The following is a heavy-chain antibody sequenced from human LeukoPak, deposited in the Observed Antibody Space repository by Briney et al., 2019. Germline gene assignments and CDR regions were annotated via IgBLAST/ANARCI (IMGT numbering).Heavy chain of an antibody. CDR3: AKDRGVAARHGFDI. CDR2: VTGSGGTT. CDR1: GFTFSSFA. J-gene: IGHJ3*02. Sequence: GGSLRPSCAASGFTFSSFAMTWVRQAPGNGLEWVSAVTGSGGTTYYADSVKGRFTISRHNSKNTVYLQMSSRRAEDTAVYYCAKDRGVAARHGFDIWGEGTMVTVSS. D-gene: IGHD6-6*01. V-gene: IGHV3-23*01.